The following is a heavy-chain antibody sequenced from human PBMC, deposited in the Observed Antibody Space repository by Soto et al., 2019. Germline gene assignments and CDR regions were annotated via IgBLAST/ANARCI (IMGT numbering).Heavy chain of an antibody. V-gene: IGHV4-34*01. CDR2: INHSGST. J-gene: IGHJ6*02. CDR1: GGSFSGYY. D-gene: IGHD5-18*01. Sequence: PSETLSLTCAVYGGSFSGYYWSWIRQPPGKGLEWIGEINHSGSTNYNPSLKSRVTISVDTSKNQFSLKLSSVTAADTAVYYCAREVTYYYYYGMDVWGQGTTVPFSS. CDR3: AREVTYYYYYGMDV.